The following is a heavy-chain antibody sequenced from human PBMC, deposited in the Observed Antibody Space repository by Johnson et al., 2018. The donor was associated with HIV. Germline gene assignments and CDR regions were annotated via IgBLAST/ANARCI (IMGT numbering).Heavy chain of an antibody. CDR3: ARRIAAADDAFDI. D-gene: IGHD6-25*01. CDR1: GFTFSNYA. CDR2: INWNGGNT. J-gene: IGHJ3*02. V-gene: IGHV3-20*04. Sequence: EVQLVESGGGVVQPGRSLRLSCTASGFTFSNYAMTWARQAPGKGLEWVSDINWNGGNTGYGDSVKGRFTVSRDNAKNSLSLQMNSLRAEDTAMYYCARRIAAADDAFDIWGQGTMVTVSS.